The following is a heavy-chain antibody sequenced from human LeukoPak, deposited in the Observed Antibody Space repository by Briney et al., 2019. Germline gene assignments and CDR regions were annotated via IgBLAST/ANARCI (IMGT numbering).Heavy chain of an antibody. V-gene: IGHV4-39*07. CDR2: IYYSGST. CDR3: ARHARIYGDYFDY. D-gene: IGHD4-17*01. CDR1: GGSISSSSYY. J-gene: IGHJ4*02. Sequence: PSETLSLTCTVSGGSISSSSYYWGWIRQPPGKGLEWIGSIYYSGSTYYNPSLKSRVTISVDTSKNQFSLKLSSVTAADTAVYYRARHARIYGDYFDYWGQGTLVTVSS.